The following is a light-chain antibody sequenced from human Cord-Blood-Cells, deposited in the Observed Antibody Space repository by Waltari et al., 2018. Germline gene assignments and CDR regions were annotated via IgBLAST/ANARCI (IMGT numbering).Light chain of an antibody. CDR3: QQYGSSPT. J-gene: IGKJ1*01. Sequence: IVLTPSPRTLSLSPGDRATLSCRASQSVNSSYLACYQQKPEQAPRLLIYGASSRANGIPDMFSGSAAGTDFTLTISRLEPEDFAVYYCQQYGSSPTFGQGTKVEIK. V-gene: IGKV3-20*01. CDR1: QSVNSSY. CDR2: GAS.